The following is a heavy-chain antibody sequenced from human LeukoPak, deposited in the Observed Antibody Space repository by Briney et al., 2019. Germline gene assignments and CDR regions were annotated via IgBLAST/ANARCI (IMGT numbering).Heavy chain of an antibody. J-gene: IGHJ5*02. D-gene: IGHD4-17*01. CDR1: GYSIISGYY. CDR3: ARLTYGDYVWFDA. V-gene: IGHV4-38-2*01. Sequence: SETLSLTCAVSGYSIISGYYWGWIRQPPGKGLEWIGSIYHSGSTYYNPSLKSRVTISVDTSKNQFSLKLSSVTAADTAVYYCARLTYGDYVWFDAWGQGILVTVSS. CDR2: IYHSGST.